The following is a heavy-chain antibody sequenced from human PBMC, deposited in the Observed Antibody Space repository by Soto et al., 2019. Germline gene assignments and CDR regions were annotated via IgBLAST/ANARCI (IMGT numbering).Heavy chain of an antibody. D-gene: IGHD2-15*01. CDR2: ISTYNGDT. V-gene: IGHV1-18*01. J-gene: IGHJ6*02. CDR1: SYTFSTSG. CDR3: ARAGAAPYYYYGMDV. Sequence: QVQLVQSGAEVRKPGASVKVSCKASSYTFSTSGLRWLRQAPGQGPEWMGWISTYNGDTNDAPKFQDRVTMTSDTSTSTVYMELRSLRSDDTAVYYCARAGAAPYYYYGMDVWGQGTRVTVSS.